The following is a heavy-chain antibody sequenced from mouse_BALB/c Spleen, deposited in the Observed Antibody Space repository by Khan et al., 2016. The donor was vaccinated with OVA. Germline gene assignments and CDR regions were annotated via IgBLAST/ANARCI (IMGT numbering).Heavy chain of an antibody. CDR3: SRDGSRYNYAIDY. CDR2: ISYSGST. J-gene: IGHJ4*01. Sequence: VQLKESGPGLVKPSQSLSLTYTVTGYSITSDYAWNWIRQFPGNKLEWMGYISYSGSTNYNPALKSRISITRDTSKNQFFLQLNSVTTEDTAKYYCSRDGSRYNYAIDYWGQGTLVTVSS. CDR1: GYSITSDYA. V-gene: IGHV3-2*02. D-gene: IGHD1-1*01.